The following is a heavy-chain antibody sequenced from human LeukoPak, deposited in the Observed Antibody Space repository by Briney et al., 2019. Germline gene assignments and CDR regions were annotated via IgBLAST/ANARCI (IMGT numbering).Heavy chain of an antibody. Sequence: ASVKVSCKASGYTFTSNDINWVRQATGQGLEWMGWMNPNSGNTNYAQKFQGRVTMTRNTSISTAYMELTSLKSEDTAMYYRARRIAAAGKGNWFDPWGQGTLVTVSS. J-gene: IGHJ5*02. CDR2: MNPNSGNT. V-gene: IGHV1-8*02. D-gene: IGHD6-13*01. CDR3: ARRIAAAGKGNWFDP. CDR1: GYTFTSND.